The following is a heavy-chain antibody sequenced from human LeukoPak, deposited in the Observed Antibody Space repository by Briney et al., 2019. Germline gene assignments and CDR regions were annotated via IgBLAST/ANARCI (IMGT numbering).Heavy chain of an antibody. V-gene: IGHV4-34*01. J-gene: IGHJ3*02. CDR3: ARDLLEYSSSSDAFDI. D-gene: IGHD6-6*01. Sequence: XXTLSLTCAVYGGSFSGYYWSWIRQPPGKGLEGIGEINHSGSTNYNPPLRSRVTISVHTSKNQFSLKLSSVTAADTAVYYCARDLLEYSSSSDAFDIWGQGTMVTVSS. CDR2: INHSGST. CDR1: GGSFSGYY.